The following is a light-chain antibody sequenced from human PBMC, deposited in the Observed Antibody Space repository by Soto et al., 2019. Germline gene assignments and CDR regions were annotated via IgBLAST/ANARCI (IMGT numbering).Light chain of an antibody. V-gene: IGKV3-15*01. CDR1: QTVSRN. J-gene: IGKJ2*01. CDR2: GTS. Sequence: IVMTQSPATLSVSPGERATLSCRASQTVSRNLGWYQQKPGQAPRLLIYGTSTRATGIPARFSGSGSGTEFTLTISSLQSEDFAVYYCQQYNKWPPYTFGQGTKVEIK. CDR3: QQYNKWPPYT.